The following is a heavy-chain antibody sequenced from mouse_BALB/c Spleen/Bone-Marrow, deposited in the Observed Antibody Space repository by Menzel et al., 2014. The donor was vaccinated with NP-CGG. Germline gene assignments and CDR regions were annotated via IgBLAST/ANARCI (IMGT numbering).Heavy chain of an antibody. J-gene: IGHJ4*01. CDR3: ARDIYNYSAIDY. CDR2: IRNKANDYRT. Sequence: DVMLVESGGGLVQPGGSLRLSCATSGFTFTDYYMSWVRQPPGKALEWLGFIRNKANDYRTEYSASVKGRFTISRDNSQKTFYLHINTLRAQSRAPYYCARDIYNYSAIDYWGQETSLSPSS. CDR1: GFTFTDYY. V-gene: IGHV7-3*02.